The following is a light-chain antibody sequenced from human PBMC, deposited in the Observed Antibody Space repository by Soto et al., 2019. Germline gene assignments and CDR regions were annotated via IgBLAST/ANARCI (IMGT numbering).Light chain of an antibody. V-gene: IGKV1-39*01. CDR1: QDVSNY. Sequence: DIQMTQSPSSLSASVGDRVTITCQASQDVSNYLNWYQQKPGKAPKLLIYAASSLQSGVPSRFSGSGSGTDFTLTISSLQPEDFATYYCQQSYTPITFGQGTRLEIK. CDR2: AAS. CDR3: QQSYTPIT. J-gene: IGKJ5*01.